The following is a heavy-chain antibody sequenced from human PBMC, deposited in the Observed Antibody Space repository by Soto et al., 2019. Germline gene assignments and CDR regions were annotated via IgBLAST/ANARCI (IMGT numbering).Heavy chain of an antibody. CDR1: GGTFSSYA. D-gene: IGHD1-26*01. CDR2: IIPIFGTA. CDR3: ARDRDPIVGATTASDAFDI. J-gene: IGHJ3*02. V-gene: IGHV1-69*13. Sequence: ASVKVSCKASGGTFSSYAISWVRQAPGQGLEWMGGIIPIFGTANYAQKFQGRVTITADESTSTAYMELSSLRSEDTAVYYCARDRDPIVGATTASDAFDIWGQGTMVTVSS.